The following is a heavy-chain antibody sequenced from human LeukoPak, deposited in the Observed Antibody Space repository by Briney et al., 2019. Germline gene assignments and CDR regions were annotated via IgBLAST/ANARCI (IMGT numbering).Heavy chain of an antibody. D-gene: IGHD3-3*01. CDR2: INPNSGGT. Sequence: ASVKVSCKASGYTFTGYYMHWVRQAPGQGLEWMGRINPNSGGTNYAQKFQGRVTMTRDTSISTAYMELSRLRSDDTAVYYCARDFRFLEWLSPNWGQGTPVTVSS. CDR1: GYTFTGYY. J-gene: IGHJ4*02. V-gene: IGHV1-2*06. CDR3: ARDFRFLEWLSPN.